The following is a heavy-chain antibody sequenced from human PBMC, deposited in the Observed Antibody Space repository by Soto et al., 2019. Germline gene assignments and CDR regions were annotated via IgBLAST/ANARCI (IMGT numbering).Heavy chain of an antibody. CDR1: GFTFSSYS. CDR3: ARDSTYNWNYDNRFDP. J-gene: IGHJ5*02. Sequence: LRLSCAASGFTFSSYSMNWVRQAPGKGLEWVSYISSSSSTIYYADSVKGRFTISRDNAKNSLYLQMNSLRAEDTAVYYCARDSTYNWNYDNRFDPWGQGTLVTVSS. D-gene: IGHD1-7*01. V-gene: IGHV3-48*01. CDR2: ISSSSSTI.